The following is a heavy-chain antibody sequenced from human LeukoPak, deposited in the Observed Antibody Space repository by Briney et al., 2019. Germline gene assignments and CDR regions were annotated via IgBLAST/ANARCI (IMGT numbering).Heavy chain of an antibody. Sequence: PSETLSLTCTVSGGSISSYYWSWIRRPPGKGLEWIGYIYYSGSTNYNPSLKSRVTISVDASKNQFSLKLSSVTAADTAVYYCARARGVVVPAAISHYYYMDVWGKGTTVTVSS. CDR1: GGSISSYY. V-gene: IGHV4-59*01. CDR3: ARARGVVVPAAISHYYYMDV. CDR2: IYYSGST. D-gene: IGHD2-2*01. J-gene: IGHJ6*03.